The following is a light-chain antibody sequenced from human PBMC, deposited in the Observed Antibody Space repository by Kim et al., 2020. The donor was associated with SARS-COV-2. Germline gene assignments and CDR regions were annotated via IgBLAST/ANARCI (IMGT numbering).Light chain of an antibody. CDR1: HRVRRKY. V-gene: IGKV3-20*01. CDR2: GAS. CDR3: EKKGGSTLFT. Sequence: GGKATLSGRASHRVRRKYLDWCKQRKGEARRRLTYGASRRETGIPDRCSGRGCVTDFTLTLYTQGTEEIVVYYCEKKGGSTLFTFGAGTKVDIK. J-gene: IGKJ3*01.